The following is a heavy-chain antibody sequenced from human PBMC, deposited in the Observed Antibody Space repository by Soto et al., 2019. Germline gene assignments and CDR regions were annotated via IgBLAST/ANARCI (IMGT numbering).Heavy chain of an antibody. J-gene: IGHJ4*02. CDR3: ARHQTQLWLSPPDY. V-gene: IGHV4-39*01. D-gene: IGHD5-18*01. Sequence: SKTLSLTCTVSVGASSSSSCYWCWIRPPPGKGLEWIGSIYYSGTTYYNPSLKSRVTISVDTSKNQSSLKLSSVTAADTAVYYGARHQTQLWLSPPDYWGQGTLVTVSS. CDR2: IYYSGTT. CDR1: VGASSSSSCY.